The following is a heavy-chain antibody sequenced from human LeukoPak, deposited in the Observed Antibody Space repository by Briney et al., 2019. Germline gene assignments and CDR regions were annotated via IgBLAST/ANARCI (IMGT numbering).Heavy chain of an antibody. J-gene: IGHJ6*02. Sequence: GGSLRLSCAASGFALSSHWMTWVRQVPGRGPEWVANVNRDGSEIYYLDSVKGRFTISKDNAKNSLYLQMNSLRAEDTALYHCARNNGMDVWGQGTTVIVS. CDR2: VNRDGSEI. V-gene: IGHV3-7*03. CDR1: GFALSSHW. CDR3: ARNNGMDV.